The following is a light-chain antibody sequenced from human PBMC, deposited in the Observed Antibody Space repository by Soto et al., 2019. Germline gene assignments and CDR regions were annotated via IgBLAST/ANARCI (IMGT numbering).Light chain of an antibody. Sequence: QSALTQHASVSGSPGQSITISCTGTISYVGGYDSVSWYQQHPGKAPKLLIYDVSNRPSGVSNRFSGSKSGNTASLTISGLQADDEADYYCSSYTTSSTYVFGTGTKVTVL. V-gene: IGLV2-14*01. CDR1: ISYVGGYDS. CDR2: DVS. J-gene: IGLJ1*01. CDR3: SSYTTSSTYV.